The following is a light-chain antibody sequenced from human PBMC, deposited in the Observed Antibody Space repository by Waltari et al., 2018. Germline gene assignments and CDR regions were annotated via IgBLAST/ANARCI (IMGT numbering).Light chain of an antibody. CDR2: GDT. Sequence: QSVLTQPPSVSGAPGQRVTISCTGSSSNVGAGYGVHWYQQLPGTAPKFLIYGDTHRPSGVPGRFSASKSGTSASLAITGLQAEDEAVYYGQSHDSNLRWVFGGGTKLTVL. CDR3: QSHDSNLRWV. V-gene: IGLV1-40*01. CDR1: SSNVGAGYG. J-gene: IGLJ3*02.